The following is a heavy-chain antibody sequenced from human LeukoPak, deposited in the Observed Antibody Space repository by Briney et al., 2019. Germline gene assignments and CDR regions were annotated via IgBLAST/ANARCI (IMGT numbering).Heavy chain of an antibody. D-gene: IGHD4-23*01. CDR2: INRSGRA. J-gene: IGHJ4*02. Sequence: SETLSLTCAVYGGSFSGDYWSWIRQPPGKGLEWIGDINRSGRAVYNTSLKSRVIISVDTSKNQFSLKVNSVTAADTAVYYCARENYGGVADFWGQGTLVTVSS. CDR1: GGSFSGDY. CDR3: ARENYGGVADF. V-gene: IGHV4-34*01.